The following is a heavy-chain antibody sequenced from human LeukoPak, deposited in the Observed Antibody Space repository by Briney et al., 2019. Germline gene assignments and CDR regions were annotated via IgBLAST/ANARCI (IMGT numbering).Heavy chain of an antibody. V-gene: IGHV3-33*01. J-gene: IGHJ6*02. CDR1: GFTFSSYG. CDR2: IWYDGSNK. CDR3: AREGTYSSSWYYVAPNYGMDV. D-gene: IGHD6-13*01. Sequence: GGSLRLSCAASGFTFSSYGMHWVRQAPGKGLEWVAVIWYDGSNKYYADSVKGRFTISRDNSKNTLYLQMNSLRAEDTAVYYCAREGTYSSSWYYVAPNYGMDVWGQGTTVTVSS.